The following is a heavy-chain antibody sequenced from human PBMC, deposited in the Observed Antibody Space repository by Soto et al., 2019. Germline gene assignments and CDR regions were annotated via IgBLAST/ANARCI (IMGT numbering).Heavy chain of an antibody. CDR3: ARESEDLSSNLDY. Sequence: EVLLVESGGGLVKPGGSLRLSCAASGFTFTRYSMNWVRQAPGKGLEWVASISSTTNYIYYGESLKGRLTISRDNAKISMYLQMNTLRAEDTAVYYCARESEDLSSNLDYWGQGTLVTVSS. J-gene: IGHJ4*02. CDR2: ISSTTNYI. V-gene: IGHV3-21*06. CDR1: GFTFTRYS.